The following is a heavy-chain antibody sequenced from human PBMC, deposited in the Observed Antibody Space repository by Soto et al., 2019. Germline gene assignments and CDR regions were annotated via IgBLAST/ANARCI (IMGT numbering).Heavy chain of an antibody. CDR2: INHSGST. CDR3: ASAQGTIFGVVDY. V-gene: IGHV4-34*01. Sequence: LSLTCAVYGGSFCGYYWSWVRQPPGKGLEWIGEINHSGSTNYNPSLKSRVTISVDTSKNQFSLKLSSVTAADTAVYYCASAQGTIFGVVDYWGQGTLVTVSS. D-gene: IGHD3-3*01. J-gene: IGHJ4*02. CDR1: GGSFCGYY.